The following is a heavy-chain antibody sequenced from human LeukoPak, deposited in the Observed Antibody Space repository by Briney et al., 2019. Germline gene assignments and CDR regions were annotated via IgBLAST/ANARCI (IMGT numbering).Heavy chain of an antibody. Sequence: GGSLRLSCAASGFTVSSNYMSWVRQAPGKGLEWVSVIYSGGSTYYADSVKGRFTISRDNSKNTLYLQMNSLRAEDTAVYYCARTRTDKVVAATPGVGYFDCWGQGTLVTVSS. CDR3: ARTRTDKVVAATPGVGYFDC. V-gene: IGHV3-66*01. D-gene: IGHD2-15*01. J-gene: IGHJ4*02. CDR1: GFTVSSNY. CDR2: IYSGGST.